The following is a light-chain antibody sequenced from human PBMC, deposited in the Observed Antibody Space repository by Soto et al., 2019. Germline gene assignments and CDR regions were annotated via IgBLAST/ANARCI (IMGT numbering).Light chain of an antibody. Sequence: QSALTQPPSASGSPGQSVTISCSGTSTDIGGYDFVSWYQQQPGKAPRLLIYEVYKRPAGVPDRFSGSKSGNTASLTVSGLQDEDEADYDCASFARSQDPGVVFGGGTKVTVL. J-gene: IGLJ2*01. V-gene: IGLV2-8*01. CDR2: EVY. CDR1: STDIGGYDF. CDR3: ASFARSQDPGVV.